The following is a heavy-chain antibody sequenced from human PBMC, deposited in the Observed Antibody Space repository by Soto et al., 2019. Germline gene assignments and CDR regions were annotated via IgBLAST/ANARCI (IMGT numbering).Heavy chain of an antibody. J-gene: IGHJ5*02. CDR1: GGSFGSSAYY. Sequence: SETLSLTCAVSGGSFGSSAYYWGWIRQAPGKGLEWIGSINYSGTTYYNPSLKSRVTISVDTSKNHFSLKLRSVTAADTALYYCSRRAPEGFDPWGQGTLVTVSS. CDR3: SRRAPEGFDP. CDR2: INYSGTT. V-gene: IGHV4-39*02.